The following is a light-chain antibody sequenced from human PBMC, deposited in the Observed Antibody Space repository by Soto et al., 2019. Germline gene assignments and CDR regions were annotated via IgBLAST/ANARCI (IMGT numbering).Light chain of an antibody. J-gene: IGKJ1*01. V-gene: IGKV3-20*01. CDR2: GAS. CDR1: QSVSRTY. Sequence: EKVLTQSPGTLSLSPGERATLSCRASQSVSRTYLAWYQQRPGQAPRLLIYGASNRATGIPDRFSGSGSGTDFTLTISRLEPEDFAVYYCQQYGSSGTFGQGTKVDI. CDR3: QQYGSSGT.